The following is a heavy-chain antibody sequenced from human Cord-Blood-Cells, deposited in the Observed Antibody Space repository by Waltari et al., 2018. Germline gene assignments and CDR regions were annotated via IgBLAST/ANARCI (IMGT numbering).Heavy chain of an antibody. J-gene: IGHJ4*02. D-gene: IGHD7-27*01. V-gene: IGHV1-2*04. Sequence: QVQLVQSGAEVNKPGASVKVSCKASCYTFTGHYMHWVQQAPGQGLAWMGWINPNRGGTNNALKFQGLVTMTRCTSSSTAYMELSRLRSEGTAVYYCARGGTGDQLYYFDYWGQGALVTVSS. CDR3: ARGGTGDQLYYFDY. CDR2: INPNRGGT. CDR1: CYTFTGHY.